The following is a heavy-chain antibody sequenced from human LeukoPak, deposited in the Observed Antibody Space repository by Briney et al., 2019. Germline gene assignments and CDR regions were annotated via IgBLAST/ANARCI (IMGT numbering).Heavy chain of an antibody. CDR3: SKDSLFKVRAVMRDN. J-gene: IGHJ4*02. Sequence: SGGSLRLSCAASGFTFSSYAMSWVRQAPGKGLEWVSGISGSGGSTHYADSVKGRFTISRDNSKNTLYLQMNNLRAEDTAVYYCSKDSLFKVRAVMRDNWGQGTLVTVSS. CDR1: GFTFSSYA. D-gene: IGHD3-10*01. CDR2: ISGSGGST. V-gene: IGHV3-23*01.